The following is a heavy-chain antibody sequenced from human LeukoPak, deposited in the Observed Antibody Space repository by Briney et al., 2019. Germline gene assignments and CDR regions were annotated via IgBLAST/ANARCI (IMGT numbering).Heavy chain of an antibody. CDR1: GFTFSGSA. J-gene: IGHJ1*01. CDR2: IRSKANSYAT. V-gene: IGHV3-73*01. Sequence: GGSLRLSCAASGFTFSGSAMHWVRQASGKGLEWVGRIRSKANSYATAYAASVKGRFTISRDDSKNTAYLQMNSLKTEDTAVYYCARGGKIAVVGTRSPQYFQHWGQGTLVTVSS. D-gene: IGHD6-19*01. CDR3: ARGGKIAVVGTRSPQYFQH.